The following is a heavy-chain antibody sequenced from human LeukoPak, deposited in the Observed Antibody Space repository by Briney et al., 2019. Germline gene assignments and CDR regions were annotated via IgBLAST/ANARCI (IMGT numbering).Heavy chain of an antibody. CDR2: IYPGDSDT. D-gene: IGHD3-16*02. Sequence: GESLKISCKGSGYSFTSYWIGWVRQMPGKGLEWMGIIYPGDSDTRYSPSFQGQVTISPDKSISTAYLQWSSLKASDTAMYYCARQAAGYDYVWGSYPHYWGQGTLVTVSS. CDR3: ARQAAGYDYVWGSYPHY. V-gene: IGHV5-51*01. J-gene: IGHJ4*02. CDR1: GYSFTSYW.